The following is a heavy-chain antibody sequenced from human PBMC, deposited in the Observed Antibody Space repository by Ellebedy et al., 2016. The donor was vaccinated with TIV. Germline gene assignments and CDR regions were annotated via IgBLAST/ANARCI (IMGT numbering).Heavy chain of an antibody. Sequence: GSLRLSCAVYGGSFSGYYWSWIRQPPGKGLEWIGEINHSGNTNYNPSLKSRVPISVDTSKNQFSLNLNSLTAADTAAYYCARGGTFSHGLWYFDYWGQGTLVTVSS. CDR1: GGSFSGYY. D-gene: IGHD5-18*01. CDR2: INHSGNT. V-gene: IGHV4-34*01. CDR3: ARGGTFSHGLWYFDY. J-gene: IGHJ4*02.